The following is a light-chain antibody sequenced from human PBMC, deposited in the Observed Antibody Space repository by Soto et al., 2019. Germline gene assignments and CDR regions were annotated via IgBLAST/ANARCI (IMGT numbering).Light chain of an antibody. CDR1: SSNIGSNT. V-gene: IGLV1-44*01. CDR3: ASWDNTLNGVV. J-gene: IGLJ2*01. Sequence: QSVLTQPPPTSGTPGQRVTISCSGRSSNIGSNTVNWYQQLPGTAPKLLIHDNNQRPSEVPDRFSGSKSGTSASLAISGLQSEDEADYYCASWDNTLNGVVFGGGTKRTVL. CDR2: DNN.